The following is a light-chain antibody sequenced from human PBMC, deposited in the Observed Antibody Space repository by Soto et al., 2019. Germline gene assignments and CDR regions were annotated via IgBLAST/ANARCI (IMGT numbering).Light chain of an antibody. J-gene: IGKJ5*01. V-gene: IGKV3-20*01. CDR3: QQYGTSPIT. CDR2: DAS. Sequence: EIVMTQSPATLSVSPGERATLSCRASQSVSRSFLAWYQQKPGQAPRLLIYDASSRATGIPDRFSGSGSGTDFTLTISRLEPEDFAVYYCQQYGTSPITFGQGTRLEIK. CDR1: QSVSRSF.